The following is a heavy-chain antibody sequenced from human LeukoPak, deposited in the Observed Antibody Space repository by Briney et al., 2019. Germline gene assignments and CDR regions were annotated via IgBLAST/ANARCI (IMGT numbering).Heavy chain of an antibody. V-gene: IGHV3-23*01. Sequence: SGGSLRLSCAGSGFTFSSYAMSWVRQAPGKGLEWVSAISGSGGSTYYADSVKGRFTISRDNSKNTLYLQMNSLRAEDTAVYYCARDSSSERFDYWGQGTLVTVSS. J-gene: IGHJ4*02. CDR2: ISGSGGST. CDR1: GFTFSSYA. CDR3: ARDSSSERFDY. D-gene: IGHD6-6*01.